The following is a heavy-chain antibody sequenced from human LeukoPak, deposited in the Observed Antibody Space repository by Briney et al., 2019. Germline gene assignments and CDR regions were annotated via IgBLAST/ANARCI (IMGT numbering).Heavy chain of an antibody. V-gene: IGHV3-23*01. D-gene: IGHD3-10*01. J-gene: IGHJ4*02. CDR3: ARGTERYREVSSYDF. CDR2: ISGAVGGGT. Sequence: PGGSLRLSCAASGVTFDNYAMTCVRQAPGKGLEWVSAISGAVGGGTYYADVVKGRFTISRDNSKNTLYLEMNSLRADDTATYYCARGTERYREVSSYDFWGQRTLVAVSS. CDR1: GVTFDNYA.